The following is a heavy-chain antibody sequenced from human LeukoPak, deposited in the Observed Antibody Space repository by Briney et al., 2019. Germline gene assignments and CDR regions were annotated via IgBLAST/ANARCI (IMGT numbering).Heavy chain of an antibody. CDR1: GYTFTAYY. V-gene: IGHV1-2*02. D-gene: IGHD1-1*01. Sequence: ASVKVSCKASGYTFTAYYMHWVRQAPGQGLEWMGCINPHSGGTNYAQKFQGRVTMTSDSSITTAYMELSRLRSDDTAVFYCAREFDDGSPRFDYWGQGSLVTVSS. CDR2: INPHSGGT. J-gene: IGHJ4*02. CDR3: AREFDDGSPRFDY.